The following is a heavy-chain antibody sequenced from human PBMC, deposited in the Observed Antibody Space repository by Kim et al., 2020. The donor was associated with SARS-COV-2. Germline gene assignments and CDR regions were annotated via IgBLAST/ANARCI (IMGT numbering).Heavy chain of an antibody. CDR1: GDSISSDY. D-gene: IGHD3-3*01. CDR2: IYATENT. J-gene: IGHJ4*02. CDR3: ACRSGGHNYFYY. Sequence: SETLSLTCTVSGDSISSDYWSWIRQPAGKALGLIGRIYATENTNYNPSLNSRITMSIDTSKTQFSLTLTSVTAAATAVDYCACRSGGHNYFYYWGQGALV. V-gene: IGHV4-4*07.